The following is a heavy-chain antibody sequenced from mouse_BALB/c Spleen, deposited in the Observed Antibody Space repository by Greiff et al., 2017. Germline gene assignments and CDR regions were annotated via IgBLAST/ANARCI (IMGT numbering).Heavy chain of an antibody. D-gene: IGHD1-1*01. CDR1: GYAFSSSW. CDR3: ARGTVNYAMDY. V-gene: IGHV1-82*01. J-gene: IGHJ4*01. Sequence: QVQLQQSGPELVKPGASVKISCKASGYAFSSSWMNWVKQRPGQGLEWIGRIYPGDGDTNYNGKFKGKATLTADKSSSTAYMQLSSLTSVDSAVYFCARGTVNYAMDYWGQGTSVTVSS. CDR2: IYPGDGDT.